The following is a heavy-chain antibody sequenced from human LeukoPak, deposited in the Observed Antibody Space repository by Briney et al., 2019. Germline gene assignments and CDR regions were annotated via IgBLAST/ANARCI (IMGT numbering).Heavy chain of an antibody. J-gene: IGHJ4*02. V-gene: IGHV3-30-3*01. CDR3: ARVPMATTELRD. CDR1: GFTFSSYA. D-gene: IGHD1-7*01. CDR2: ISYDGSNK. Sequence: QSGGSLRLSCAASGFTFSSYAMHWVRQAPGEGLEWVAVISYDGSNKYYADSVKGRFTISRDDSKNTLYLQMNSLRAEDTAVYYCARVPMATTELRDWGQGTLVTVSS.